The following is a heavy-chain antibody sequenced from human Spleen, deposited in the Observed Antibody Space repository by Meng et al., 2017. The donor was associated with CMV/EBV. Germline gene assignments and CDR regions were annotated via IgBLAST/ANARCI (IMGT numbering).Heavy chain of an antibody. D-gene: IGHD2-2*01. CDR3: ARLGYCSSTSCYSNWFDP. CDR2: IYYSGST. Sequence: ISSGDSYWSWIRQPPGKGLEWIGYIYYSGSTYYNPSLKSRVTISVDTSKNQFSLKLSSVTAADTAVYYCARLGYCSSTSCYSNWFDPWGQGTLVTVSS. J-gene: IGHJ5*02. CDR1: ISSGDSY. V-gene: IGHV4-30-4*08.